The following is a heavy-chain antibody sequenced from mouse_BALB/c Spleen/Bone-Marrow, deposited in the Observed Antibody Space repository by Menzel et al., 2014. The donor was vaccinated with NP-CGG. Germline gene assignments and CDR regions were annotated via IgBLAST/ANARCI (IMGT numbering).Heavy chain of an antibody. CDR1: GFDFSRYW. D-gene: IGHD1-1*01. V-gene: IGHV4-1*02. Sequence: EVNVVDSGGGLVQPGGSLKLSCAASGFDFSRYWMSWVRQAPGKGLEWIGEINPDSSTINYTPSLKDKFIISRDNAKNTLYLQMSKVRSEDTALYYCARLYYYGNFDYWGQGTTLSVSS. J-gene: IGHJ2*01. CDR3: ARLYYYGNFDY. CDR2: INPDSSTI.